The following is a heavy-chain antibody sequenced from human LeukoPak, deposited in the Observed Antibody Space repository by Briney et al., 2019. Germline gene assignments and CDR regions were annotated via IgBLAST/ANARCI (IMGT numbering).Heavy chain of an antibody. J-gene: IGHJ6*02. D-gene: IGHD3-10*01. CDR3: ARDQVPATYYYYGMDV. V-gene: IGHV3-30*04. Sequence: GGSLRLSCAASGFTFSSYAMHWVRQAPGKGLEWVAVISYDGSNKYYADSVKGRFTISRDNSKNTLYLQMNSLRAEDTAVYYCARDQVPATYYYYGMDVWGQGTTVTVSS. CDR2: ISYDGSNK. CDR1: GFTFSSYA.